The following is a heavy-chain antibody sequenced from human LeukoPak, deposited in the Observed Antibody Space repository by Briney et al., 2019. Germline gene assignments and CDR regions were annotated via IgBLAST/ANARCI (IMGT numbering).Heavy chain of an antibody. J-gene: IGHJ4*02. V-gene: IGHV4-30-4*08. CDR3: ARRNDPYYFDY. D-gene: IGHD3-16*01. Sequence: TSETLSLTCTVSGGSISSGDYYWRSIRQPPGKGLEWIGYIYYSGSSFYNPSLKSRLTISVGTSKNHFSLNLSSVTAADTAVYYCARRNDPYYFDYWGGGTLVTVSS. CDR2: IYYSGSS. CDR1: GGSISSGDYY.